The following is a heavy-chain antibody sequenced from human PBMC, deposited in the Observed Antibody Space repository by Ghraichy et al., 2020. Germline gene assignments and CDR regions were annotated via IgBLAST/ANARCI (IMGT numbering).Heavy chain of an antibody. V-gene: IGHV3-23*01. D-gene: IGHD4-17*01. CDR1: GFTFSSYV. CDR2: ISGSGGST. J-gene: IGHJ4*02. Sequence: ETLSLTCAASGFTFSSYVMSWVRQAPGKGLEWVSAISGSGGSTYYADSVKGRFTISRDNSKNTLYLQMNSLRAEDTAVYYCAKGSGKTTVTTFFDYWGQGTLVTVSS. CDR3: AKGSGKTTVTTFFDY.